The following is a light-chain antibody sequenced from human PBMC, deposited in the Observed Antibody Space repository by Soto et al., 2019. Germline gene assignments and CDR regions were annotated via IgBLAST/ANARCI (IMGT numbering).Light chain of an antibody. J-gene: IGLJ2*01. CDR1: SSDVGAYNY. CDR3: SSYTSSNTLV. CDR2: EVS. V-gene: IGLV2-14*01. Sequence: QSALTQPASVSGSPGQSITISCTGTSSDVGAYNYVSWYQQHPGKAPKLMIFEVSDRPSGVSNRFSGSKSGNTASLTISGLQAEDEADYYCSSYTSSNTLVVGGGTTLTVL.